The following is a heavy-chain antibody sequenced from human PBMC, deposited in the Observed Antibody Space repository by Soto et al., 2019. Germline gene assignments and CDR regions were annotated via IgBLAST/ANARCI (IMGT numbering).Heavy chain of an antibody. Sequence: EPLRISWNGCGHTCTSYCTVWVRHMHGKGLEWMGIIYPGDSYTRYSPSFQGQVTISADKSISTAYLQCSSLKDSDTAMYYCERLEDIVVVGGAFDIWAQGSMVTVS. V-gene: IGHV5-51*01. CDR1: GHTCTSYC. CDR2: IYPGDSYT. CDR3: ERLEDIVVVGGAFDI. D-gene: IGHD2-2*01. J-gene: IGHJ3*02.